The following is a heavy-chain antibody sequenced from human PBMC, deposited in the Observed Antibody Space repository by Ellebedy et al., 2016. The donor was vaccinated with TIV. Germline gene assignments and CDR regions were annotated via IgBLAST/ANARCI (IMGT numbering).Heavy chain of an antibody. CDR3: ANDYWDY. V-gene: IGHV3-23*01. CDR2: ISGSGGST. J-gene: IGHJ4*02. CDR1: GFTFSSYA. Sequence: GESLKISXAASGFTFSSYAMSWVRQALGKGLEWVSAISGSGGSTYYADSVKGRFTISRDNSKNTLYLQMNSLRAEDTAVYYCANDYWDYWGQGTLVTVSS.